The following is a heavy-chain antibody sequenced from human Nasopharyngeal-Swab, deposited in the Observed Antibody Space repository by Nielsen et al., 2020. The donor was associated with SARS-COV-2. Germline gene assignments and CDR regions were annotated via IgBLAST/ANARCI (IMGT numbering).Heavy chain of an antibody. CDR1: GFTFSSFA. J-gene: IGHJ4*02. V-gene: IGHV3-23*01. D-gene: IGHD3-3*01. CDR3: AKDFRHNYDYWSSYFTN. CDR2: NSGCGHRP. Sequence: GESLKIPRVASGFTFSSFAMTWVRQAPGKGLQWLSTNSGCGHRPYHADPVKGRFTISRDNSQNTLYLQMNSLRAEDTAVYYCAKDFRHNYDYWSSYFTNWGQGTLVTVSS.